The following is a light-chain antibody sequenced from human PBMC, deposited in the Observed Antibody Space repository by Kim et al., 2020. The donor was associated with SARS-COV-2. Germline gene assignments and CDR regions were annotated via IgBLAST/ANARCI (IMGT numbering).Light chain of an antibody. J-gene: IGLJ2*01. CDR2: QDN. CDR1: KLGDKY. CDR3: QAWDSSTGV. Sequence: SYELTQPPSVSVSPGQAASITCSGDKLGDKYACWYQQKPGQSPVLVMYQDNKRPSGIPERFSGSNSGNTATLTISGTQAMDEADYYCQAWDSSTGVFGGGTQLTFL. V-gene: IGLV3-1*01.